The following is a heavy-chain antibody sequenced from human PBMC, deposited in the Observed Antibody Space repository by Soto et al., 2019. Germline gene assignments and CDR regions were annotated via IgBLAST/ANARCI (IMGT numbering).Heavy chain of an antibody. CDR1: GFTFTNYA. CDR2: INGGGGNT. CDR3: AKSTFGVTAVNPLEDY. V-gene: IGHV3-23*01. J-gene: IGHJ4*02. Sequence: AGGSLRLSCAASGFTFTNYAMSWVRQAPGKGLEWVSAINGGGGNTYYADSVKGRFTISRDNSRNTVYLQMNSLTAEDTAVYYCAKSTFGVTAVNPLEDYWGQGTLVTVSS. D-gene: IGHD2-21*02.